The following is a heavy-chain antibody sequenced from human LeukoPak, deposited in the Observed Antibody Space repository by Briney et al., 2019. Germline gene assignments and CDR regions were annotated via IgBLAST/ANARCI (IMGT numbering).Heavy chain of an antibody. CDR2: IWYDGSNK. Sequence: GGSLRLSCAASGFTFSSYGMHWVRQAPGKGLEWVAVIWYDGSNKYYADSVKGRFTISRDNSKNTLYLQMNSLRAEDTAVYYCARGSGSYTNPTYFDYWGQGTLVTASS. CDR1: GFTFSSYG. CDR3: ARGSGSYTNPTYFDY. J-gene: IGHJ4*02. V-gene: IGHV3-33*08. D-gene: IGHD1-26*01.